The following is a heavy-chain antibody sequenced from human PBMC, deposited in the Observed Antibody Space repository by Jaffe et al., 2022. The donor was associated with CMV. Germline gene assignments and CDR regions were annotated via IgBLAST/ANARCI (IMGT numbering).Heavy chain of an antibody. CDR1: GFPFNNFW. J-gene: IGHJ4*02. D-gene: IGHD2-15*01. V-gene: IGHV3-7*01. CDR2: IKEDESEK. CDR3: ATAASCSGDSCNANPESYYFHY. Sequence: EVQLVESGGGLVQPGGSLRLSCAASGFPFNNFWMSWVRQAPGEGLEWVANIKEDESEKYYLDSVKGRFTISRDNAKDSLYLQMNSLTAEDTAVYYCATAASCSGDSCNANPESYYFHYWGQGTLVTVSS.